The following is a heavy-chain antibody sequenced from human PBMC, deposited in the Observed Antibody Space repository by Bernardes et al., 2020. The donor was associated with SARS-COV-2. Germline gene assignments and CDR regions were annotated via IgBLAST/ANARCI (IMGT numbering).Heavy chain of an antibody. V-gene: IGHV3-23*01. CDR2: IIGSGDTT. CDR3: AKDSAPFYSDYGYFAS. Sequence: RGSLRLSCAASGFSFSTYAMSWVRQPPGKGLEWVSSIIGSGDTTYYADSVKGRVTISRDNSKNTLYLQMKSLRVEDTAVYYCAKDSAPFYSDYGYFASWGQGSLVTVSS. CDR1: GFSFSTYA. J-gene: IGHJ5*02. D-gene: IGHD5-12*01.